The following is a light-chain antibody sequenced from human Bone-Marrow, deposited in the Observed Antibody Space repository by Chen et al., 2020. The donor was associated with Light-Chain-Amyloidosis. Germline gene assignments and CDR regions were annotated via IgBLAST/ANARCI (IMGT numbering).Light chain of an antibody. CDR2: EVT. Sequence: QSAPTQPASVSGSPGQSIPISCTGTSSDVGGDNHVSWYQQHPDKAPKLMIYEVTNRPSWVPDRFSGSKSDNTASLTISGLQTEDEADYFCSSYTITNTLVFGSGTRVTVL. CDR1: SSDVGGDNH. V-gene: IGLV2-14*01. J-gene: IGLJ1*01. CDR3: SSYTITNTLV.